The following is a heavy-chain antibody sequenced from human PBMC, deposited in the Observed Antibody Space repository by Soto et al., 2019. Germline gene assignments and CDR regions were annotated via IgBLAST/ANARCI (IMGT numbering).Heavy chain of an antibody. CDR1: GFTFSDHY. Sequence: QVQLVESGGGLVKPGESLRLSCAASGFTFSDHYGTWIRQAPGKGMEWVSYISISSSTIYYADSVKGRFTISRDNAENSLYLQMHSLRDEDTAVYYCARVGDITYQYWGQGTLVTVSS. V-gene: IGHV3-11*01. J-gene: IGHJ4*02. CDR3: ARVGDITYQY. D-gene: IGHD2-2*01. CDR2: ISISSSTI.